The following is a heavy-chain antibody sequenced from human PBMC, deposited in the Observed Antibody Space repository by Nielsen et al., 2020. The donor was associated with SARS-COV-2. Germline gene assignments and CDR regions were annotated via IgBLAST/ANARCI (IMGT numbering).Heavy chain of an antibody. CDR3: ARGHYTWIQLWNYYYYYMDV. CDR2: INSDGSST. V-gene: IGHV3-74*01. CDR1: GFTFSSYW. D-gene: IGHD5-18*01. J-gene: IGHJ6*03. Sequence: GGSLRLSCAASGFTFSSYWMHWVRQAPGKGLVWVSRINSDGSSTSYADSVKGRFTISRDNAKNTLYLQMNSLRAEDTAVYYCARGHYTWIQLWNYYYYYMDVWGKGTTATVSS.